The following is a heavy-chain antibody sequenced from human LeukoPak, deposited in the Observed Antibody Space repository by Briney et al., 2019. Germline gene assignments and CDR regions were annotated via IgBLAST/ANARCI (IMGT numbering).Heavy chain of an antibody. CDR1: GFTFSSYG. V-gene: IGHV3-53*01. CDR2: IYSGGST. J-gene: IGHJ4*02. D-gene: IGHD1-20*01. Sequence: PGGSLRLSCAASGFTFSSYGMHWVRQAPGKGLEWVSVIYSGGSTYYADSVKGRFTISRDNSKNTLYLQMNSLRAEDTAVYYCARDNWNDPFDYWGQGTLVTVSS. CDR3: ARDNWNDPFDY.